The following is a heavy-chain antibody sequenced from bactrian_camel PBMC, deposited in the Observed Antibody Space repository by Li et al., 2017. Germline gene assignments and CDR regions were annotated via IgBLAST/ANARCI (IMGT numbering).Heavy chain of an antibody. V-gene: IGHV3S31*01. D-gene: IGHD3*01. CDR3: AWCQTTYYWDVSCP. J-gene: IGHJ4*01. Sequence: VQLVESGGGSVQAGGSLRLSCTHSGYTSSRHCMGWFRQAPGKAREGIAGIRRDGDEYYADSVKGRFTISQDNAKNTLYLQMNSLKPEDTAMYYCAWCQTTYYWDVSCPRGQGTQVTVS. CDR2: IRRDGDE. CDR1: GYTSSRHC.